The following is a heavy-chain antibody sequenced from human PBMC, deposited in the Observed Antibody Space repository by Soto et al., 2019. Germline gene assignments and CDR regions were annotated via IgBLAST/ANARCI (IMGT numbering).Heavy chain of an antibody. CDR1: GFTFTSSA. J-gene: IGHJ6*02. CDR3: AAGGYYGSGSYSKPDDYYYGMDV. D-gene: IGHD3-10*01. Sequence: GASVKVSCKASGFTFTSSAVQWVRQARGQRLEWIGWIVVGSGNTNYAQKFQERVTITRDMSTSTAYIELSSLRSEDTAVYYCAAGGYYGSGSYSKPDDYYYGMDVWG. CDR2: IVVGSGNT. V-gene: IGHV1-58*01.